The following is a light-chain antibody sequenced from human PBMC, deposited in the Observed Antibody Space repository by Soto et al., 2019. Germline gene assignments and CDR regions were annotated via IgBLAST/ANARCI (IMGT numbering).Light chain of an antibody. CDR3: QQYNDWPRT. CDR2: GAS. CDR1: QSVRSH. Sequence: EVVMTQSPATLSVSPGERATLSCMASQSVRSHLAWYQQKPGQAPSLLIFGASTRATGVPARFSGSESGTEFTLTISSLQSEDVAVYFCQQYNDWPRTFGGGTKVEIK. J-gene: IGKJ4*01. V-gene: IGKV3-15*01.